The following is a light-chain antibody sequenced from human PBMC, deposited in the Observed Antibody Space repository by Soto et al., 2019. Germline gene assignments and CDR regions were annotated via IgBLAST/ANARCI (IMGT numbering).Light chain of an antibody. V-gene: IGKV1-5*03. CDR3: QQYSTYTPRT. CDR1: QTINSW. J-gene: IGKJ1*01. Sequence: DIQMTQSPSTLSGSVGDRVTITCRASQTINSWLAWYQQKPGKAPKLLIYKASTLKSGVPSRFSGSGSGTEFTLTISSLQPDDFATYYCQQYSTYTPRTFGQGTKVDIK. CDR2: KAS.